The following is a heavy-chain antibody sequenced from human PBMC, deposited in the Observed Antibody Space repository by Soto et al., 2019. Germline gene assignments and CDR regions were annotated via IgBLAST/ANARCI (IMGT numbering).Heavy chain of an antibody. V-gene: IGHV3-43*01. D-gene: IGHD6-13*01. CDR2: ISWDGGST. Sequence: EVQLVESGGVVVQPGGSLRLSCAASGFTFDDYTMHWVRQAPGKGLEWVSLISWDGGSTYYADSVKGRFTISRDNSKNSLYLEMNSLRNEDTALDYWEKAEQPGAEYSSGMDVCGQGTTVTVSS. J-gene: IGHJ6*02. CDR1: GFTFDDYT. CDR3: EKAEQPGAEYSSGMDV.